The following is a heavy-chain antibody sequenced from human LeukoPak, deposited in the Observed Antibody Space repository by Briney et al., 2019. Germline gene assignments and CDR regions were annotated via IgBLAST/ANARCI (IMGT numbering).Heavy chain of an antibody. CDR2: IYTSGST. Sequence: SQTLSLTCTVSGGSISSGSYYWSWIRQPAGKGLEWIRRIYTSGSTNYNPSLKSRVTISVDTSKNQFSLKLSSVTAADTAVYYCARDGTYYYDSSGYYYQYNWFDPWGQGTLVTVSS. D-gene: IGHD3-22*01. V-gene: IGHV4-61*02. J-gene: IGHJ5*02. CDR1: GGSISSGSYY. CDR3: ARDGTYYYDSSGYYYQYNWFDP.